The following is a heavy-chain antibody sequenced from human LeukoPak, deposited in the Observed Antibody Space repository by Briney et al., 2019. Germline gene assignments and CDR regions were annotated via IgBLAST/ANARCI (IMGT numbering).Heavy chain of an antibody. CDR3: ARVITLLGYCSGGSCRGGDDY. V-gene: IGHV1-18*04. J-gene: IGHJ4*02. CDR2: ISAYNGNT. CDR1: GYTFTSYG. D-gene: IGHD2-15*01. Sequence: ASVKVSCKASGYTFTSYGISWVRQAPGQGLEWMGWISAYNGNTNYAQKLQGRVTMTTDASTSTAYMELRSLRSDDTAVYYCARVITLLGYCSGGSCRGGDDYWGQGTLVTVSS.